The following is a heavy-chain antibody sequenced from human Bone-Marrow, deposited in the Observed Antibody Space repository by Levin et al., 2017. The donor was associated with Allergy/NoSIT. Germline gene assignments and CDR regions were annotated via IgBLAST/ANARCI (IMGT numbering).Heavy chain of an antibody. CDR2: INRDGSEK. J-gene: IGHJ3*01. CDR3: VRDRYCSSTMCFWNAFDV. D-gene: IGHD2-2*01. CDR1: GFTFGNYW. V-gene: IGHV3-7*03. Sequence: GGSLRLSCAGSGFTFGNYWMSWVRQAPAKGLEWVANINRDGSEKYYLDSVKGRFTISRDNAEESLSLQMNRLRAEDTAVYYCVRDRYCSSTMCFWNAFDVWGQGTVVTVSP.